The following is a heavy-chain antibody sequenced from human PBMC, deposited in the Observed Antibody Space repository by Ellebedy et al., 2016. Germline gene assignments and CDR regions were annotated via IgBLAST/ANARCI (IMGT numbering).Heavy chain of an antibody. D-gene: IGHD3-10*01. CDR3: ARGYSDYGSGSYENYYYYGMDV. CDR2: IWYDGSNK. CDR1: GFTFSSYG. J-gene: IGHJ6*02. Sequence: GESLKISXAASGFTFSSYGMHWVRQAPGKGLEWVAVIWYDGSNKYYADSVKGRFTISRDNSKNTLYLQMNSLRAEDTAVYYCARGYSDYGSGSYENYYYYGMDVWGQGTTVTVSS. V-gene: IGHV3-33*01.